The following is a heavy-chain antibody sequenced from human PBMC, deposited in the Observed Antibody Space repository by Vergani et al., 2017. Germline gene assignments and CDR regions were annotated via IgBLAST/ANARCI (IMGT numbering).Heavy chain of an antibody. D-gene: IGHD5-24*01. CDR2: VTSNSRSQ. V-gene: IGHV3-48*01. CDR3: ARETRDTPPSLDY. Sequence: EVQLVESGGGLVQPGGSLRLSCVASGFNFSTYNMNWVRQAPGKGLEWVSSVTSNSRSQSYADSVKGRFTISKDISKNTLYLQMNSLRGDGTAVYYCARETRDTPPSLDYWGQGTMVTVSS. CDR1: GFNFSTYN. J-gene: IGHJ4*02.